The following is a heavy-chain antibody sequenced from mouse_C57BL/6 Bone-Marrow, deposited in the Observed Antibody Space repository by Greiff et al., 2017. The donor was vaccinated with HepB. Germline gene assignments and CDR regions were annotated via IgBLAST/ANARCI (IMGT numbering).Heavy chain of an antibody. Sequence: DVQLQESGPGLVKPSQSLSLTCSVTGYSITSGYYWNWIRQFPGNKLEWMGYISYDGSNNYNPSLKNRISITRDTSKNQFFLKLNSVTTEDTATYYCARGRTRWGQGTSVTVSS. J-gene: IGHJ4*01. CDR1: GYSITSGYY. D-gene: IGHD3-3*01. CDR3: ARGRTR. CDR2: ISYDGSN. V-gene: IGHV3-6*01.